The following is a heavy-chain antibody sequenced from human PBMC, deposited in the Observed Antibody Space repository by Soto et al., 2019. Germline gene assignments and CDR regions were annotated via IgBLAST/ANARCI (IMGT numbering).Heavy chain of an antibody. CDR2: FYPGDSTS. J-gene: IGHJ3*01. CDR1: GYSFISYW. CDR3: ARIIGYCRNNDCSWTFDV. D-gene: IGHD2-15*01. V-gene: IGHV5-51*01. Sequence: GESLKISCKTSGYSFISYWVAWVRQLPGKGLEWMGTFYPGDSTSTYSPSFQGQVTISVDMSITTAYLQLNSLKASDTAMYYCARIIGYCRNNDCSWTFDVWGQGTMVTVSS.